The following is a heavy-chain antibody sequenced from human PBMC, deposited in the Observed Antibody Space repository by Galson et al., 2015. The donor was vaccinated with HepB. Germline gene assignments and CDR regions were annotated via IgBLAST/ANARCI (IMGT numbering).Heavy chain of an antibody. CDR3: ARGYYGSGRLDY. D-gene: IGHD3-10*01. CDR1: GDSITSSHW. Sequence: LSLTCAVSGDSITSSHWWNWVRQPPGKGLECIGEIYHSGRTNYNLNLKSRITISVDKSKNQFSLKLSSVTAADTAVYYCARGYYGSGRLDYWGQGILVTVSS. CDR2: IYHSGRT. J-gene: IGHJ4*02. V-gene: IGHV4-4*02.